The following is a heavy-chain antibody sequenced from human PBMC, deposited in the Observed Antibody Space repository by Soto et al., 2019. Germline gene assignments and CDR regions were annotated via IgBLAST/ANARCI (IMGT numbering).Heavy chain of an antibody. CDR1: GSSISNDNW. J-gene: IGHJ4*02. CDR3: ATKDNGKYFFDS. Sequence: PSVTLSLTCGVSGSSISNDNWWVWIRQPPGKGLEWIGYIHHTGYTYSNPALKSRLTMSVDTSKNQFSLRLSSVTAVDTAVYYCATKDNGKYFFDSWGQGALVTVSS. V-gene: IGHV4-28*01. CDR2: IHHTGYT. D-gene: IGHD1-26*01.